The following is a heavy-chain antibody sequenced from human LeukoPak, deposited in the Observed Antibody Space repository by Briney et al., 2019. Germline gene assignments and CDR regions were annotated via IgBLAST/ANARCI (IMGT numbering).Heavy chain of an antibody. J-gene: IGHJ4*02. V-gene: IGHV3-23*01. CDR2: ITRGGGTT. D-gene: IGHD2-2*01. CDR1: GFTFSSYA. CDR3: TRDHPDCRGTSCLLFDS. Sequence: PGGSLRLSCAASGFTFSSYAMSWVRQAPGKGLEWVSTITRGGGTTYYADSVTGRFTISRDNSKDTLYLQMNSLRVEDSAVFYCTRDHPDCRGTSCLLFDSWGQGTLVTVSS.